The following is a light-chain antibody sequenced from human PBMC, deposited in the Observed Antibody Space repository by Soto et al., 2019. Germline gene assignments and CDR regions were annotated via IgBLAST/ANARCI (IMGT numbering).Light chain of an antibody. CDR1: QSISSY. CDR2: AES. CDR3: QQSYSTTRT. Sequence: DIHMTQSPSSLSASVGDIVTITCRASQSISSYVNWYQQKPGKAPNILIYAESSLQSGVPSRLSGSGSGTDLNLTISSLQPEDFATYYCQQSYSTTRTCGQGTKVDIK. V-gene: IGKV1-39*01. J-gene: IGKJ1*01.